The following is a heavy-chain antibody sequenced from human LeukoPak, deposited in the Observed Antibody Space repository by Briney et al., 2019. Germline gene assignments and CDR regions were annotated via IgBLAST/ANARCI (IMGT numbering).Heavy chain of an antibody. CDR3: ARTPIYYFDNSGYYN. D-gene: IGHD3-22*01. Sequence: SETLSLTCAVYGGSFTIYSWTWIRQPPGKRLEWVGEISPSGNTQYNPSLKSRVTISLDASKSQFYLKLNSVTAADTAVYYCARTPIYYFDNSGYYNWGQGTLVTVSS. CDR1: GGSFTIYS. V-gene: IGHV4-34*01. J-gene: IGHJ4*02. CDR2: ISPSGNT.